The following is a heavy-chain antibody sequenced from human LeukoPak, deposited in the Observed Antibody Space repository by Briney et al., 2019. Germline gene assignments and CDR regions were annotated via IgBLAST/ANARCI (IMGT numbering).Heavy chain of an antibody. CDR2: IYYSGST. D-gene: IGHD6-19*01. Sequence: SETLSLTCTVSGGSISSYYWSWIRQPPGKGLEWIGYIYYSGSTNYNPSLKSRVTTSVDTSKNQFSLKLSSVTAADTAVYYCARENSGWYYFDYWGQGTLVTVSS. J-gene: IGHJ4*02. V-gene: IGHV4-59*01. CDR3: ARENSGWYYFDY. CDR1: GGSISSYY.